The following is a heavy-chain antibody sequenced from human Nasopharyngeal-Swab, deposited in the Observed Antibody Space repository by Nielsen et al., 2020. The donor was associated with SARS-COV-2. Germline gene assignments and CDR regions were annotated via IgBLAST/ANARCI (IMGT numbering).Heavy chain of an antibody. D-gene: IGHD6-19*01. CDR3: ATTSARSLWQWQITGGYFDY. CDR2: IYYSGST. V-gene: IGHV4-39*07. J-gene: IGHJ4*02. Sequence: SETLSLTCTVSVGSISSSSYYWGWIRQPPGKGLEWIGSIYYSGSTYYNPSLKSRVTISVDTSKNQFSLKLSSVTAADTAVYYCATTSARSLWQWQITGGYFDYWGQGTLVTVSS. CDR1: VGSISSSSYY.